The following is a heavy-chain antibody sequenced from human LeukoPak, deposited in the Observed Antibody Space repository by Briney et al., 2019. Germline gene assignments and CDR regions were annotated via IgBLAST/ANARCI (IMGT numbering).Heavy chain of an antibody. CDR3: ARGHYYDSVDY. V-gene: IGHV4-59*01. CDR2: IYYSGST. Sequence: SETLSLTCTVSGGSISSYYWSWIRQPPGKGLEWIGYIYYSGSTNYNPPLKSRVTISVDTSKNQFSLKLSSVTAADTAVYYCARGHYYDSVDYWGQGTLVTVSS. CDR1: GGSISSYY. J-gene: IGHJ4*02. D-gene: IGHD3-22*01.